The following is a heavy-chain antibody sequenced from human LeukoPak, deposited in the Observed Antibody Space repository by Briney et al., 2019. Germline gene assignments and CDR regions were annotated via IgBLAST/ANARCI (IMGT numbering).Heavy chain of an antibody. CDR2: IYYSGST. J-gene: IGHJ3*02. D-gene: IGHD4-17*01. CDR3: AYYGDYGEDAFDI. CDR1: GGFISSYY. Sequence: SETLSLTCTVSGGFISSYYWSWIRQPPGKGLEWIGYIYYSGSTNYNPSLKSRVTISVDTSKNQFSLKLSSVTAADTAVYYCAYYGDYGEDAFDIWGQGTMVTVSS. V-gene: IGHV4-59*01.